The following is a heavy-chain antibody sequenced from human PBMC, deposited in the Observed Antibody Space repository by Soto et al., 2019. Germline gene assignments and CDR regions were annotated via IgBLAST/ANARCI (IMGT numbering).Heavy chain of an antibody. CDR1: GFTFSSYT. J-gene: IGHJ5*02. V-gene: IGHV3-30-3*01. CDR2: ISYDGSNK. Sequence: PVGSLRLSCAASGFTFSSYTMHWVRQAPGKGLEWVAFISYDGSNKYYADSVKGRFTISRDNAKNTLYLQINRLRTEDTAVYYCARVRDGYTWGSPSQFETWGQGKMVTVSS. D-gene: IGHD3-16*01. CDR3: ARVRDGYTWGSPSQFET.